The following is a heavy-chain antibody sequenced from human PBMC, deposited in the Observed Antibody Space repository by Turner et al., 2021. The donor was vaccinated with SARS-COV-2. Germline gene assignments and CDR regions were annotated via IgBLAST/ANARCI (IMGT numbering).Heavy chain of an antibody. CDR3: ATGYAYCGGDCSIHY. Sequence: QVQLVQSRAEVKKPGASVKVSCKVSGYTLTELSMHWVRQAPGKGLEWMGGFDPEDGETIYAQKFQGRVTMTEDTSTDTAYMELSSLRSEDTALYYCATGYAYCGGDCSIHYWGQGTLVTVSS. J-gene: IGHJ4*02. D-gene: IGHD2-21*02. CDR2: FDPEDGET. V-gene: IGHV1-24*01. CDR1: GYTLTELS.